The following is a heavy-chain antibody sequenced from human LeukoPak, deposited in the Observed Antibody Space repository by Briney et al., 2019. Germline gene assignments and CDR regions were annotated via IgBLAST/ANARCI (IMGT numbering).Heavy chain of an antibody. Sequence: ASVKVSCKASGYTFTDYHMHWVRQAPGQGLEWMGWINPNSGDTNYAQKFQGRVTMTRDTSISTAYVELSSLRSDGTAVYYCARVAVEMASWFDPWGQGTLVTVSS. V-gene: IGHV1-2*02. D-gene: IGHD5-24*01. CDR1: GYTFTDYH. CDR3: ARVAVEMASWFDP. J-gene: IGHJ5*02. CDR2: INPNSGDT.